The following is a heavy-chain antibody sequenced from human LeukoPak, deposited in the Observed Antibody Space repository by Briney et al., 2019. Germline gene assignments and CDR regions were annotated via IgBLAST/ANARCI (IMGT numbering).Heavy chain of an antibody. V-gene: IGHV3-23*01. CDR3: AKDHVNAGYLDY. CDR1: GFIFNNYA. Sequence: GGSLRLSCAASGFIFNNYAMAWVRQAPGKGLEWVSSITGTSGKTYYAGSVKGRFTISRDNSKNTLFLHMDSLRADDTAVYYCAKDHVNAGYLDYGGQGTLVTVS. D-gene: IGHD6-13*01. J-gene: IGHJ4*02. CDR2: ITGTSGKT.